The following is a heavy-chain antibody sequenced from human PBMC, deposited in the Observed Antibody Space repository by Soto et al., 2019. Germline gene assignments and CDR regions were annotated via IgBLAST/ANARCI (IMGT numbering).Heavy chain of an antibody. CDR2: IIPIFGTA. D-gene: IGHD3-10*01. Sequence: QVQLVQSGAEVKKPGSSVKVSCKASGGTFSSYAISWVRQAPGQGLEWMGGIIPIFGTANYAQKFQGSVTITADESTSTAYMELSSLRSEDTAVYYCARDPLLLWFGELLTTGDAFDIWGQGTMVTVSS. CDR1: GGTFSSYA. V-gene: IGHV1-69*01. J-gene: IGHJ3*02. CDR3: ARDPLLLWFGELLTTGDAFDI.